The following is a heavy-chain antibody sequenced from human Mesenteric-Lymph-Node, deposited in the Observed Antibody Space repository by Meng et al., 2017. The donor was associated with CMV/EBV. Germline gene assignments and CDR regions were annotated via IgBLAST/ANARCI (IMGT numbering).Heavy chain of an antibody. Sequence: GGSLRLSCAASGFTFRSYAMHWVRQAPGKGLEWVSSIGTSDSSIHYADSVKGRFTISRDNAKNSLYLQMNSLRVDDTAVYYCATKSSNWLPDVFDIWGQGTMVTVSS. J-gene: IGHJ3*02. D-gene: IGHD6-13*01. CDR2: IGTSDSSI. CDR1: GFTFRSYA. CDR3: ATKSSNWLPDVFDI. V-gene: IGHV3-21*01.